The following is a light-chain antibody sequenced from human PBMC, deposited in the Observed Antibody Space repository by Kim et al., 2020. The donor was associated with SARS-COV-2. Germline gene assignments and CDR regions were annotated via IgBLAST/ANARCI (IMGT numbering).Light chain of an antibody. Sequence: SPGERATLSCRASQSVSSSYLAWYQQKPGQAPRLLIYAASTWATSIPDRFSGSGSGTDFTLTISRLEPEDFAVYYCQQYGSSPWTFGQGTKVDIK. V-gene: IGKV3-20*01. CDR3: QQYGSSPWT. J-gene: IGKJ1*01. CDR2: AAS. CDR1: QSVSSSY.